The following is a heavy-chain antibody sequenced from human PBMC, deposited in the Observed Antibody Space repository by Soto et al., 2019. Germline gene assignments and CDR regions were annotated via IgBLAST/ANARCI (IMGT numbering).Heavy chain of an antibody. CDR1: GFTFRSYE. D-gene: IGHD2-2*02. J-gene: IGHJ6*02. V-gene: IGHV3-48*03. Sequence: GGSLRLSCAASGFTFRSYEMDWVRQAPGKGLEWVSYISSSGSTIYYADSVKGRFTISRDNAKNSLYLQMNSLRAEDTAVYYCARVEDIVVVPAAISYYYGMDVWGQGTTVTVSS. CDR2: ISSSGSTI. CDR3: ARVEDIVVVPAAISYYYGMDV.